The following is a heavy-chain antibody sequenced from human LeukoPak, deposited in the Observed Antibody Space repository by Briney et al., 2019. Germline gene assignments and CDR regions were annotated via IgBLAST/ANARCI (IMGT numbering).Heavy chain of an antibody. J-gene: IGHJ6*02. V-gene: IGHV3-30*03. CDR2: ISYDGTNK. CDR3: AREERYYYDGEYYYYGMDV. Sequence: PGGSLRLSCVASGFTFSSYGIHWVRQAPGKGLEWVAVISYDGTNKYYADSVKGRFTISRDNSKNTLYLQMNSLRAEDTAVYYCAREERYYYDGEYYYYGMDVWGQGTTVTVSS. D-gene: IGHD3-22*01. CDR1: GFTFSSYG.